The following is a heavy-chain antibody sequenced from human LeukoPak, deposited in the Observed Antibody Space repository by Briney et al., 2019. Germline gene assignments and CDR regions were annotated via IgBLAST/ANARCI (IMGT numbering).Heavy chain of an antibody. CDR1: GFNVRSNY. D-gene: IGHD3-22*01. J-gene: IGHJ4*02. CDR2: LGGRGVLT. V-gene: IGHV3-23*01. CDR3: ARRDVSGYYALDS. Sequence: QPGGSLRLSCAASGFNVRSNYMTWVRQAPGKGLEWVSTLGGRGVLTYYADSVRGRFTVSRDNSKNMLYLQMNSLRAENTAVYYCARRDVSGYYALDSWGQGFLVTVSS.